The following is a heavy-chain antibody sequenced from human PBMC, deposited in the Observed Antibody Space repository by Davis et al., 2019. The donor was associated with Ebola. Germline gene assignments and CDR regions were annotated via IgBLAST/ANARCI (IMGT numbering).Heavy chain of an antibody. V-gene: IGHV3-30-3*01. CDR2: ISYDGSNK. CDR1: GFTFSSYA. D-gene: IGHD5-12*01. Sequence: PGGSLRLSCAASGFTFSSYAMHWVRQAPGKGLEWVAVISYDGSNKYYADSVKGRFTISRDNSKNTLYLQMNSLRAEDTAVYYCARAPYSGYDWEGQGNYYYYYGMDVWGQGTTVTVSS. CDR3: ARAPYSGYDWEGQGNYYYYYGMDV. J-gene: IGHJ6*02.